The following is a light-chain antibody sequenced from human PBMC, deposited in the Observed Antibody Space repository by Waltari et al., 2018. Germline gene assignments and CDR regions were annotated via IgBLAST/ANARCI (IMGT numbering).Light chain of an antibody. Sequence: QSALTQPASVSGSPGQSITIPCTGTSSDVGNFNLFSWFQQSPGKAPKLMIYEVNTRPSGVSNRFSGSKSGNTASLTISGLQAEDEADYYCSSYTISSTYVFGTGTKVTVL. J-gene: IGLJ1*01. CDR1: SSDVGNFNL. V-gene: IGLV2-23*02. CDR3: SSYTISSTYV. CDR2: EVN.